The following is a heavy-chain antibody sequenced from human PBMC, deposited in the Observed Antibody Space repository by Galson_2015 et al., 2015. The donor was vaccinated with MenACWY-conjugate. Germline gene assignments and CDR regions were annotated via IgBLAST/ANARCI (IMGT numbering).Heavy chain of an antibody. CDR3: ARLPRGINLILEGS. CDR1: GGSIYSSDHW. J-gene: IGHJ5*02. V-gene: IGHV4-39*01. CDR2: IHHSETT. Sequence: LSLTCSVSGGSIYSSDHWWGWIRQPPGKGLEWIASIHHSETTHYNPSLKSRVSISVDTSKNQFSLKLSSVSAADTAVYHCARLPRGINLILEGSWGQGILVTVSS. D-gene: IGHD3-22*01.